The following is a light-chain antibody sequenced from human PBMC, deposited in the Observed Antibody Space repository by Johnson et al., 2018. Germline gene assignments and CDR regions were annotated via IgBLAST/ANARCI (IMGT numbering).Light chain of an antibody. CDR2: DSY. CDR1: SSNIGNNY. J-gene: IGLJ1*01. CDR3: GTWDSSLSAGDV. Sequence: HSVLTQPPSVSAAPGQKVTISCSGNSSNIGNNYVSWYQQLPGTAPKLLIYDSYSRPSGIPDRFSGSKSGPSATLGITGLQTGDEADYYCGTWDSSLSAGDVFGTGTKVTVL. V-gene: IGLV1-51*01.